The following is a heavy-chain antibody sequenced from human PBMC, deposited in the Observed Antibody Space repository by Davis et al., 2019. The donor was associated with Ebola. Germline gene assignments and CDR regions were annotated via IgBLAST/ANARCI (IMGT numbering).Heavy chain of an antibody. CDR2: INPSGGST. D-gene: IGHD2-2*01. CDR1: GYTFTSYY. Sequence: AASVKVSCKASGYTFTSYYMHWVRQAPGQGLEWMGIINPSGGSTSYAQKFQGRVTITRDTSASTAYMELSSLRSEDTAVYYCARECVVVLVPAAIPYYYYYGMDVWGQGTTVTVSS. V-gene: IGHV1-46*03. CDR3: ARECVVVLVPAAIPYYYYYGMDV. J-gene: IGHJ6*02.